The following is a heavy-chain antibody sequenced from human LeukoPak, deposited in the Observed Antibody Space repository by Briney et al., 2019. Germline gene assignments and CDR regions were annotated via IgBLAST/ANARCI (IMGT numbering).Heavy chain of an antibody. CDR1: GYSISNGHY. J-gene: IGHJ6*03. CDR3: ARVYTGSSWDYYYYMDV. CDR2: ISHTGSS. V-gene: IGHV4-38-2*02. D-gene: IGHD6-13*01. Sequence: SETLSLTCTVSGYSISNGHYWGWIRQPPGKGLEWIGSISHTGSSYYNPSLKSRVTISGDTSKNQFSLRLSSVTAADTAVYYCARVYTGSSWDYYYYMDVWGKGTTVTVSS.